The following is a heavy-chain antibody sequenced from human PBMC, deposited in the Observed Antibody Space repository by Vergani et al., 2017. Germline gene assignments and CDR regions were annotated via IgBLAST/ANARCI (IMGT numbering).Heavy chain of an antibody. CDR3: ARDAVPMTTVTTGGLDY. CDR1: GFTFSSYG. Sequence: QVQLVESGGGVVQPGRSLRLSCAASGFTFSSYGMHWVRQAPGKGLEWVAVIWYDGSNKYYADSVEGRFTISRDNSKNTLYLQMNSLRAEDTAVYYCARDAVPMTTVTTGGLDYWGQGTLVTVSS. J-gene: IGHJ4*02. D-gene: IGHD4-17*01. V-gene: IGHV3-33*01. CDR2: IWYDGSNK.